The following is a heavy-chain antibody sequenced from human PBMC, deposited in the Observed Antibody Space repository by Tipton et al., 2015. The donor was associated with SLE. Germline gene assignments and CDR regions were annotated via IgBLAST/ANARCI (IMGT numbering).Heavy chain of an antibody. J-gene: IGHJ4*02. V-gene: IGHV4-38-2*02. Sequence: TLSLTCAVSGFSISSAYYWGWIRQPPGKGLEWIGEINHSGITNYNPSLKSRVTISVDTSKNQFSLNLISVTVADTAVYYCARDRGAAPDYWGQGTLVTVSS. D-gene: IGHD6-6*01. CDR1: GFSISSAYY. CDR2: INHSGIT. CDR3: ARDRGAAPDY.